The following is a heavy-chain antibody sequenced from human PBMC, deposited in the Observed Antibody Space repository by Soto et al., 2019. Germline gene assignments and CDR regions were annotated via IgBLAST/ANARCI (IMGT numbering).Heavy chain of an antibody. CDR3: ARTPGGRWFDP. D-gene: IGHD3-16*01. J-gene: IGHJ5*02. CDR1: GGSISSYY. V-gene: IGHV4-59*08. CDR2: IYYSGST. Sequence: SETLSLTCTVSGGSISSYYWSWIRQPPGKGLEWIGYIYYSGSTNYNPSLKSRVTISVDTSKNQFSLKLSSVTAADTAVYYCARTPGGRWFDPWGQGTLVTVS.